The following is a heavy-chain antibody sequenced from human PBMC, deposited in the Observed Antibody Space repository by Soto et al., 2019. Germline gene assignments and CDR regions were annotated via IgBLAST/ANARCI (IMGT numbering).Heavy chain of an antibody. D-gene: IGHD2-8*01. J-gene: IGHJ5*01. CDR3: SRLIGDTWLDS. CDR2: TSYRAKRYR. Sequence: QVQLQQSGPGLVKPSQTLSLTCAISGESVSTNSATWDWIRQSPSRSLEWLGRTSYRAKRYRDFSVAVKGRRTITADTDTHQTSLQLNLVTPDDTAVYYCSRLIGDTWLDSWGQGTLVTVSS. CDR1: GESVSTNSAT. V-gene: IGHV6-1*01.